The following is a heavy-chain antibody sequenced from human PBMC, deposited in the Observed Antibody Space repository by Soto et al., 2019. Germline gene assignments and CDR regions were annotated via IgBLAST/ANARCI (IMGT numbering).Heavy chain of an antibody. V-gene: IGHV3-48*03. J-gene: IGHJ4*02. CDR2: ISSSGSTI. CDR1: GFTFSSYE. D-gene: IGHD3-3*01. CDR3: ARVNTPIYDFWSGYYFDY. Sequence: GGSLRLSCAASGFTFSSYEMNWVRQAPGKGLEWVSYISSSGSTIYYADSVKGRFTIPRDNAKNSLYLQMNSLRAEDTAVYYCARVNTPIYDFWSGYYFDYWGQGTLVTVSS.